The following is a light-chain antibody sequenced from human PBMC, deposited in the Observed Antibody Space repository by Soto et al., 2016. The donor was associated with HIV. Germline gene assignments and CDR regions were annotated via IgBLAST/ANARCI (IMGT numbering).Light chain of an antibody. V-gene: IGKV2D-29*01. CDR2: EAS. CDR3: MQTIYLPLT. J-gene: IGKJ4*01. CDR1: QSLVHSDGMTY. Sequence: DIVMTQTPLSLSVTPGQPAPISCRSSQSLVHSDGMTYLYWYLQKPGQPPKLLIFEASKRFSGVPDRFTGSGSGTDFTLTISRVEAEDVGVYYCMQTIYLPLTFGGGTKVEIK.